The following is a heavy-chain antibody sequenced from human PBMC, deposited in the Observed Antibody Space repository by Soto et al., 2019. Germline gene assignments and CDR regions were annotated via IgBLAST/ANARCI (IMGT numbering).Heavy chain of an antibody. J-gene: IGHJ5*01. Sequence: PSQTLSLTCAISGDSVSSNRATWNWFRQSPSRGLEWLGRTYYRSKWYNDYAESVKSRITINPDTSKNQFSLHLNSVTPEDTAVYYCVRLIGNSWLDFWGQGTLVTVSS. V-gene: IGHV6-1*01. CDR1: GDSVSSNRAT. D-gene: IGHD1-26*01. CDR2: TYYRSKWYN. CDR3: VRLIGNSWLDF.